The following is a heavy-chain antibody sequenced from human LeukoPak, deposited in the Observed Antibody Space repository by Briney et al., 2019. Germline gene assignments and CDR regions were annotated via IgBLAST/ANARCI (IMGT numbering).Heavy chain of an antibody. Sequence: PSETLSLTCAVYGGSFSGYYWSWVRQAPGKGLEWVSAISGSGGSTYYADSVKGRFTISRDNSKNTLYLQMNSLRAEDTAVYYCAKDHGGSSGRYSSISYNWFDPWGQGTLVTVSS. V-gene: IGHV3-23*01. J-gene: IGHJ5*02. CDR2: ISGSGGST. CDR3: AKDHGGSSGRYSSISYNWFDP. CDR1: GGSFSGYY. D-gene: IGHD6-19*01.